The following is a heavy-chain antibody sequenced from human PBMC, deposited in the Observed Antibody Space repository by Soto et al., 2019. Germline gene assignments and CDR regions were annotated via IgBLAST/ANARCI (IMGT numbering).Heavy chain of an antibody. Sequence: ASVKVSCKASRYTFTSYYIHWVRQAPGQGLEWMGWINPNNGYTKYTQKFQGRVTVTRDTSITTAYLELTRLQSDDTAVYYCAKAKFDFSSGYWSPSLDFWGQGNLVTVSS. J-gene: IGHJ4*02. CDR3: AKAKFDFSSGYWSPSLDF. V-gene: IGHV1-2*02. CDR1: RYTFTSYY. D-gene: IGHD3-3*01. CDR2: INPNNGYT.